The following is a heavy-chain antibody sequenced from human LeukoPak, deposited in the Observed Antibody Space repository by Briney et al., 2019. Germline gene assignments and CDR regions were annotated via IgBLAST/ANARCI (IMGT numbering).Heavy chain of an antibody. CDR1: GGSISSSSYY. D-gene: IGHD4-17*01. V-gene: IGHV4-39*01. CDR3: AGHDYGDGPGGRYDY. CDR2: IYYSGST. J-gene: IGHJ4*02. Sequence: PSETLSLTCTVSGGSISSSSYYWGWIRQPPGKGLEWIGSIYYSGSTYYNPSLKSRVTISVDTSKNQFSLKLSSVTAADTAVYYCAGHDYGDGPGGRYDYWGQGTLVTVSS.